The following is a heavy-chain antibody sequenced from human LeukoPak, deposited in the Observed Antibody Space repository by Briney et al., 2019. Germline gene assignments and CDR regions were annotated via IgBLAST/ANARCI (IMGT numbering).Heavy chain of an antibody. CDR2: IYYSGST. D-gene: IGHD5-12*01. CDR1: GGSISSYY. V-gene: IGHV4-59*01. J-gene: IGHJ4*02. CDR3: ASNDSGYDYYFDY. Sequence: SETLSLPCTVSGGSISSYYWSWIRQPPGKGLEWIGYIYYSGSTNYNPSLKSRVTISVDTSKNQFSLKLSSVTAADTAVYYCASNDSGYDYYFDYWGQGTLVTVSS.